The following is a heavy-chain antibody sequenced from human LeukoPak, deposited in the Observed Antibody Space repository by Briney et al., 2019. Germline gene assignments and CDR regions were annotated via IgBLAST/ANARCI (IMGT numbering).Heavy chain of an antibody. CDR2: IYHSGST. CDR1: GVSISSSNSY. J-gene: IGHJ4*02. V-gene: IGHV4-39*07. D-gene: IGHD4-17*01. CDR3: ATAPGYTVLDY. Sequence: TSETLSLTCTVSGVSISSSNSYWGWLRQPPGKGLEWIGSIYHSGSTYYNPSLKSRVTISVDTSKNQFSLKLSSVTAADTAVYYCATAPGYTVLDYWGQGTLVTVSS.